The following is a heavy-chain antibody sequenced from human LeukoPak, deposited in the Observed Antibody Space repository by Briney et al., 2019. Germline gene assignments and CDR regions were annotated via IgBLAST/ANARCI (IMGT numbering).Heavy chain of an antibody. V-gene: IGHV3-30*04. CDR3: ARDYGSRGLTSYYGMDV. CDR1: GFTFSSYA. J-gene: IGHJ6*02. Sequence: GGSLRLSCAASGFTFSSYAMHWVRQAPGKGLEWVAVISYDGSNKYYADSVKGRFTISRDNSKNMLYLQMNSLRAEDTAVYYCARDYGSRGLTSYYGMDVWGQGTTVTGSS. D-gene: IGHD6-13*01. CDR2: ISYDGSNK.